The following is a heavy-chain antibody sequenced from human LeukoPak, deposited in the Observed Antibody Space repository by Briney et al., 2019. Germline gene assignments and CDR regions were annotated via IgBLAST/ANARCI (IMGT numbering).Heavy chain of an antibody. V-gene: IGHV3-21*01. D-gene: IGHD2-8*01. CDR1: GFSFNTYS. Sequence: PGGSLRLSCAASGFSFNTYSLNWVRQAPGKGLEWVSSISSSSDYIYYADSVNGRFTISRDNAKNSLYLQMNSLRAEDTAVYYCAREVQDIVLMVYAQDNWFDPWGQGTLVTVSS. J-gene: IGHJ5*02. CDR3: AREVQDIVLMVYAQDNWFDP. CDR2: ISSSSDYI.